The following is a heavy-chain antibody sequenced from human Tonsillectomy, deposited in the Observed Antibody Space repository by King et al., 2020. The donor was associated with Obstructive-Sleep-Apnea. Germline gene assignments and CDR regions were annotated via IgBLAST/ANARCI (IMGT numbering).Heavy chain of an antibody. CDR3: AKEDVSMASRGY. Sequence: VQLVESGGGLVQPGGSLRRSCAASGFTFSSYATSWVRQAPGKGLEWVSAISGSVGSEYYADSAKGRFTISRDNSKNTLYLQMNSLRAEDTAVYYCAKEDVSMASRGYWGQGTLVTVSS. CDR2: ISGSVGSE. V-gene: IGHV3-23*04. D-gene: IGHD2/OR15-2a*01. CDR1: GFTFSSYA. J-gene: IGHJ4*02.